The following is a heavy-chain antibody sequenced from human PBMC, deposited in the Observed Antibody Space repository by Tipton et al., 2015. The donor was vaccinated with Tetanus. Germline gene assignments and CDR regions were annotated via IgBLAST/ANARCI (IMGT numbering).Heavy chain of an antibody. Sequence: TLSLTCNVSGVSVTTYHWSWIRQPPGKGLEWIGYITDTGRTNYSPSLRNRLTISADTTKNLFSLKPRSVTAADAAVYFCARDDGYTGLNSWGQGALVAVST. D-gene: IGHD5-24*01. J-gene: IGHJ4*02. CDR3: ARDDGYTGLNS. CDR2: ITDTGRT. V-gene: IGHV4-59*02. CDR1: GVSVTTYH.